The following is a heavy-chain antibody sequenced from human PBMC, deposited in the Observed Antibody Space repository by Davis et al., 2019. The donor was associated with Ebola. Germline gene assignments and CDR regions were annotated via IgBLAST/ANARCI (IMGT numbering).Heavy chain of an antibody. Sequence: AASVKVSCKASGYTFTGYYMHWVRQAPGQGLEWMGWINPNSGGTNYAQKFQGRVTMTRDTSTSTVYMELSSLRSEDTAVYYCARKGAGTVLFDYWGQGTLVTVSS. CDR1: GYTFTGYY. CDR2: INPNSGGT. J-gene: IGHJ4*02. V-gene: IGHV1-2*02. D-gene: IGHD4-17*01. CDR3: ARKGAGTVLFDY.